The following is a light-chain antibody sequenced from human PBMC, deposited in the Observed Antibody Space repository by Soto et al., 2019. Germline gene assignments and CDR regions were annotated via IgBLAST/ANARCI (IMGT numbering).Light chain of an antibody. CDR3: QRYGTSLS. V-gene: IGKV3-20*01. J-gene: IGKJ4*01. CDR2: GAS. Sequence: EIVLTQSPATLSSFPVDRVTLSGRASQSVSSNLAWYQQRPGQAPRLLIYGASRRATGIPDRFSGSGSGTEFTLTINRLEPEDFAVYYCQRYGTSLSFGGGTKVDIK. CDR1: QSVSSN.